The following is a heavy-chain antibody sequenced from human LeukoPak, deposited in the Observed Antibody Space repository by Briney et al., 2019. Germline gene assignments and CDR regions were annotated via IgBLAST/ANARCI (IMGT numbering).Heavy chain of an antibody. V-gene: IGHV4-34*01. Sequence: PSETLSLTCAVCGGSFSGYYWRWIRQPPGRGVEWSGEIKHSERTNNNPSLKSRVSTSVETSKNHHCLKMSTVTAAETAVYYCARSKECSSSSCYKHNYYYMAVWGKGTTVTVSS. CDR2: IKHSERT. J-gene: IGHJ6*03. CDR3: ARSKECSSSSCYKHNYYYMAV. D-gene: IGHD2-2*02. CDR1: GGSFSGYY.